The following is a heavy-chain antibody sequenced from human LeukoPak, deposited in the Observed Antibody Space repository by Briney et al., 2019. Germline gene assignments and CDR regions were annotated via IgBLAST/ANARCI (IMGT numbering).Heavy chain of an antibody. D-gene: IGHD6-13*01. CDR1: GDSISGGDYY. V-gene: IGHV4-61*08. J-gene: IGHJ4*02. CDR3: ARYIAAAQNYYFDY. Sequence: SETLSLTCTVSGDSISGGDYYWSWIRQPPGRGLEWIGYIHYSGSTNYNPSLKSRVTISLDTSKNQFSLKLNSVTAADTAVYYCARYIAAAQNYYFDYWGQGTLVTVSS. CDR2: IHYSGST.